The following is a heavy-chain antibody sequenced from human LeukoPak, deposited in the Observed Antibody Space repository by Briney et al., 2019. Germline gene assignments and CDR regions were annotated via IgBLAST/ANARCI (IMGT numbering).Heavy chain of an antibody. V-gene: IGHV4-31*03. CDR3: ARVLAYRGGDCYYDY. CDR2: IYYSGST. Sequence: SETLSLTCTVSGGSISSGGYYWSWIRQHPGKGLEWIGYIYYSGSTYYNPSLKSRVTISVDTSKTQFSLKLSSVTAADTAVYYCARVLAYRGGDCYYDYWGQGTLVTVSS. CDR1: GGSISSGGYY. D-gene: IGHD2-21*02. J-gene: IGHJ4*02.